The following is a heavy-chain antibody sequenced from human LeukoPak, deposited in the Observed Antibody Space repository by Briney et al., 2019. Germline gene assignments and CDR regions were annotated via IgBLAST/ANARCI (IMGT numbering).Heavy chain of an antibody. CDR1: GFTFRSYS. CDR3: ARYRVSDYCSGGSCYSGLDP. J-gene: IGHJ5*02. V-gene: IGHV3-21*01. Sequence: GGSLRLSCAASGFTFRSYSMNWVRQAPGKGLEWVSSISSSSSYIYYADSVKGRFTISRDNAKNSLYLQMNSLRAEDTAVYYCARYRVSDYCSGGSCYSGLDPWGQGTLVTVSS. CDR2: ISSSSSYI. D-gene: IGHD2-15*01.